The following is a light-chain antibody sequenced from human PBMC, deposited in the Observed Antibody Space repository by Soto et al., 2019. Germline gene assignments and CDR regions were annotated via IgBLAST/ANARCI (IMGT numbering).Light chain of an antibody. CDR3: QQHNQWPIT. CDR2: YIS. V-gene: IGKV3D-15*01. Sequence: EIVMAQSPATLSVSPGDRASLSCRASQSAGNFLAWYQQKPVQATRLLIYYISTRATGIPARFSGSGSGTEFTLTINSLQSEDSAVYYCQQHNQWPITFGQGTRLEI. CDR1: QSAGNF. J-gene: IGKJ5*01.